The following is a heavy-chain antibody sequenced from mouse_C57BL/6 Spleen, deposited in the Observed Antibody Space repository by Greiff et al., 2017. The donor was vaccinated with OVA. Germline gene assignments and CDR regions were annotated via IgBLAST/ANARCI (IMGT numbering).Heavy chain of an antibody. V-gene: IGHV5-17*01. CDR1: GFTFSDYG. D-gene: IGHD1-1*01. J-gene: IGHJ2*01. CDR3: ARDYYGSPDY. Sequence: EVKLVESGGGLVKPGGSLKLSCAASGFTFSDYGMHWVRQAPEKGLEWVAYISSGSSTIYYAETVKGRFTISRDNAKNTLFLQMTSLRSEDTAMYYCARDYYGSPDYWGQGTTLTVSS. CDR2: ISSGSSTI.